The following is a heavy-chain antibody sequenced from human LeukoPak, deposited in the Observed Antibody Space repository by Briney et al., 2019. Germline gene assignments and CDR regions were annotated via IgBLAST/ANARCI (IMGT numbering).Heavy chain of an antibody. CDR3: ARDGSSCSSTSCYNYYYGMGV. CDR1: GGTFSSYA. D-gene: IGHD2-2*02. V-gene: IGHV1-69*04. CDR2: IIPILGIA. J-gene: IGHJ6*02. Sequence: SVKVSCKASGGTFSSYAISWVRQAPGQGLEWMGRIIPILGIANYAQKFQGRVTITADKSTSTAYMELSSLRSEDTAAYYCARDGSSCSSTSCYNYYYGMGVWGQGTTVTVSS.